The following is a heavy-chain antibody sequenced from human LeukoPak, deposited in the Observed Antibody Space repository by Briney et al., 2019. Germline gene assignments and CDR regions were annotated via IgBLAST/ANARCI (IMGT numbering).Heavy chain of an antibody. CDR3: ARVLYYYRSGNTNNWFDP. V-gene: IGHV1-18*01. J-gene: IGHJ5*02. CDR1: GYTFTSYG. Sequence: ASVKVSCKASGYTFTSYGISWVRQAPGQGLERMGWISAYNGNTKYAQNLQGRVTVTTDTSTSTAYMELRSLRSDDTAVYYCARVLYYYRSGNTNNWFDPWGQGTRVTVSS. D-gene: IGHD3-10*01. CDR2: ISAYNGNT.